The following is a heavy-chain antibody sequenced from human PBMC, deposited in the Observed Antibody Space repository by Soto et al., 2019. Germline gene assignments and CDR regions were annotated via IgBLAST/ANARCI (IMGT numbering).Heavy chain of an antibody. D-gene: IGHD3-22*01. Sequence: SETLSLTCTVSGGSITSSSYYWGWIRQPPGKGLEWIGTIYYSGSTYYNPSLKSRVTISVDTSKNQFSLNLSSVTAADTAVYYCARDRLPDYYDSSGPYHYWGQGTLVTVS. CDR2: IYYSGST. V-gene: IGHV4-39*02. J-gene: IGHJ4*02. CDR3: ARDRLPDYYDSSGPYHY. CDR1: GGSITSSSYY.